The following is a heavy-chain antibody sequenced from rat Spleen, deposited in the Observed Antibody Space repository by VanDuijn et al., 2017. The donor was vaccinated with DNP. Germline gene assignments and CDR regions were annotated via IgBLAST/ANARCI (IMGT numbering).Heavy chain of an antibody. CDR2: MWYDGDT. CDR3: TSDSLNSSSFVY. CDR1: GFSLTSYH. D-gene: IGHD1-2*01. J-gene: IGHJ3*01. V-gene: IGHV2-63*01. Sequence: QVQLKESGPGLVQSSQTLSLTCTVSGFSLTSYHVHWVRQPPRKVLEWMGKMWYDGDTAYNSALKSRLSISRDTSKSQVFLKMNSLQTDDTGTYYCTSDSLNSSSFVYWGQGSLVTVSS.